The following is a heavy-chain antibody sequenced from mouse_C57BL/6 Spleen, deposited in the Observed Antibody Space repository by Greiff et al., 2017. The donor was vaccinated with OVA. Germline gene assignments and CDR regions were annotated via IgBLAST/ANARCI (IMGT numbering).Heavy chain of an antibody. CDR1: GYTFTTYP. J-gene: IGHJ4*01. Sequence: LQESGAELVKPGASVKMSCKASGYTFTTYPIEWMKQNHGKSLEWIGNFHPYNDDTKYNEKFKGKATLTVEKSSSTVYLELSRLTSSDSAVYYCARVYCDYDEGYALDYWGQGTSVTVSS. CDR3: ARVYCDYDEGYALDY. CDR2: FHPYNDDT. V-gene: IGHV1-47*01. D-gene: IGHD2-4*01.